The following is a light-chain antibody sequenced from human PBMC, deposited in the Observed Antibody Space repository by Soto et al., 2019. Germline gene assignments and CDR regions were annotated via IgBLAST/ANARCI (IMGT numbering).Light chain of an antibody. CDR3: QQYGRSRT. J-gene: IGKJ1*01. CDR1: QSARSS. CDR2: DVS. V-gene: IGKV3-20*01. Sequence: EIVMTQSPATLSVSPGERATLSCKASQSARSSLGWYQQKPGQPPRLLIHDVSIRATGIPARFNGSGSGTNFTLTVSRLEPEDFAVYYCQQYGRSRTFGQGTKVDIK.